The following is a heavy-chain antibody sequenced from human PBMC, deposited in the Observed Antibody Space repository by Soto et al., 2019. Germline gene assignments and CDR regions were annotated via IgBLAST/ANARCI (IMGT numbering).Heavy chain of an antibody. J-gene: IGHJ6*03. CDR2: ISSSSSYI. V-gene: IGHV3-21*01. Sequence: PGGSLRLSCAASGFTFSSYSMNWVRQAPGKGLEWVSSISSSSSYIYYADSVKGRFTISRDNAKNSLYLQMNSLRAEDTAVYYCARDLFQGLMVYAIGYMDVWGKGTTVTVSS. CDR1: GFTFSSYS. D-gene: IGHD2-8*01. CDR3: ARDLFQGLMVYAIGYMDV.